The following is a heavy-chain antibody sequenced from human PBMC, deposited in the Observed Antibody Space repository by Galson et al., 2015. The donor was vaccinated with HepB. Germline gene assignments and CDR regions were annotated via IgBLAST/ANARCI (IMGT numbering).Heavy chain of an antibody. V-gene: IGHV3-11*03. J-gene: IGHJ6*02. CDR3: ASLLEWELPNYGMDV. D-gene: IGHD1-26*01. CDR2: ISSSSSYT. Sequence: SLRLSCAASGFTFSDYYMSWIRQAPGKGLEWVSYISSSSSYTNYADSVKGRFTISRDNAKNSLYLQMNSLRAEDTAVYYCASLLEWELPNYGMDVWGQGTTVTVSS. CDR1: GFTFSDYY.